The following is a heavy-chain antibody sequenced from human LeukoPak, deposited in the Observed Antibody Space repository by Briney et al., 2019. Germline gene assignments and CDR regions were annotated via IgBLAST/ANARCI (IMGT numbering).Heavy chain of an antibody. CDR3: AKDMVVGGTTLLNWFDP. Sequence: PGGSLRLSCAASGFTFSSYAMSWVRQAPGKGLEWVSAISGSGGSTYYADSVKGRFTISRDNSKNTLYLQMNSLRAEDTAVYYCAKDMVVGGTTLLNWFDPWGQGTLVTVSS. CDR1: GFTFSSYA. D-gene: IGHD1-26*01. V-gene: IGHV3-23*01. J-gene: IGHJ5*02. CDR2: ISGSGGST.